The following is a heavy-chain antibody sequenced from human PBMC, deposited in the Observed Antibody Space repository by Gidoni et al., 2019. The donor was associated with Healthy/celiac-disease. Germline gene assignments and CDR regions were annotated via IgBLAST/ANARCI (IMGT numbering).Heavy chain of an antibody. D-gene: IGHD2-2*01. CDR2: IRSKAYGGTT. CDR1: GLPFGDYA. J-gene: IGHJ4*02. CDR3: TRDPIVVVPAAMPRFDY. V-gene: IGHV3-49*03. Sequence: EVQLVESGGGLVQPGRSLRLSCTASGLPFGDYAMSWFRQAPGKGLECVGCIRSKAYGGTTEYAASVKGRFTISRDDSKSIAYLQMNSLKTEDTAVYYCTRDPIVVVPAAMPRFDYWGQGTLVTVSS.